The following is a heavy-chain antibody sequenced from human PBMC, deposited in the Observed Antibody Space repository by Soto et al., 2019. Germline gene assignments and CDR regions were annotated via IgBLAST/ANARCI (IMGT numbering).Heavy chain of an antibody. CDR2: IYYSGST. D-gene: IGHD3-3*01. V-gene: IGHV4-59*01. CDR1: GGSISSYY. CDR3: AILDFWSGYLDY. Sequence: PSETLSLTCTVSGGSISSYYWSWIRQPPGKGLEWIGYIYYSGSTNYNPSLKSRVTISVDTSKNQFSLKLSSVTAADTAVYYCAILDFWSGYLDYWGQGTLVTVSS. J-gene: IGHJ4*02.